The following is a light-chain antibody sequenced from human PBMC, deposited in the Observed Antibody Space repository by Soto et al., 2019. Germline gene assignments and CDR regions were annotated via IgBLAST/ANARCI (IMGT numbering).Light chain of an antibody. CDR1: QSVSTCS. V-gene: IGKV3-20*01. J-gene: IGKJ4*01. CDR2: AAS. Sequence: EIVLTQSPGTLSLSPGERATLSCRASQSVSTCSLAWYQQRAGQAPRLLIYAASSRATGIPDRFSGSGSGTDFSLTISRLEPEDFAVYYCQQCGSSPMTFGEGTRVEIK. CDR3: QQCGSSPMT.